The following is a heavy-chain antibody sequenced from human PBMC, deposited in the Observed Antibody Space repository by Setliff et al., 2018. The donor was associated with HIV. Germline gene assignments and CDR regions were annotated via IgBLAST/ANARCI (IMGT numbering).Heavy chain of an antibody. CDR1: GYTFTTYA. Sequence: ASVKVSCKASGYTFTTYAISWVRQAPGQGLEWMGWISSYNDNTNYALNLQGRVTMTTDTSTSTAYMELRSLRSDDTAVYYCARDDVGYCSGGSCYHLFDTFDIWGQGTVVTVSS. D-gene: IGHD2-15*01. CDR3: ARDDVGYCSGGSCYHLFDTFDI. J-gene: IGHJ3*02. CDR2: ISSYNDNT. V-gene: IGHV1-18*01.